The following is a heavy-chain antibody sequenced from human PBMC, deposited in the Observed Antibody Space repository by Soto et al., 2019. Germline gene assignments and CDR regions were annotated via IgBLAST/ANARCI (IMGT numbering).Heavy chain of an antibody. J-gene: IGHJ4*02. D-gene: IGHD3-9*01. Sequence: EVQLVESGGDLVQRGGSLRLSCAASGFPFSSYWMHWVRHTPGKGLDWVARISGDGVTTYYADSVTGRFTVSRANSKNTLSLQISCLRAAATAVSYCAREYYGLLTGYYTDYWGQGTLVSVSS. CDR2: ISGDGVTT. CDR1: GFPFSSYW. CDR3: AREYYGLLTGYYTDY. V-gene: IGHV3-74*01.